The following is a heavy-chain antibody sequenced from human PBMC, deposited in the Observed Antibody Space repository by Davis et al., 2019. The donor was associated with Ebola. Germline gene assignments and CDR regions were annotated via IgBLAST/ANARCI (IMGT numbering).Heavy chain of an antibody. D-gene: IGHD2-21*01. CDR1: GFTFSTYA. V-gene: IGHV3-30*04. CDR3: ARSLMGLFGY. Sequence: GESLKISCAASGFTFSTYAMHWVRQAPGKGLEWLAVISYDEREKYYADSVKGRFTISRDNSKNTLYLQMNSLRAEDTAVYYCARSLMGLFGYWGQGTLVTVSS. CDR2: ISYDEREK. J-gene: IGHJ4*02.